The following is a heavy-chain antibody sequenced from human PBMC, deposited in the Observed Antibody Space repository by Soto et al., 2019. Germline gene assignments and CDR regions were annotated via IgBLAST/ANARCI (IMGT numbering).Heavy chain of an antibody. J-gene: IGHJ3*02. V-gene: IGHV4-31*03. CDR2: IYYSGST. D-gene: IGHD2-15*01. Sequence: QVQLQESGPGLVKPSQTLSLTCTVSGGSISSGSYYWSWIRQHPGKGLEWIGYIYYSGSTYYNPSLTSRVTISVDTSKNQFSLKLSSVTASDTAVYYCARVRYCSGGSCLSGAFDIWGQGTMVTVSS. CDR1: GGSISSGSYY. CDR3: ARVRYCSGGSCLSGAFDI.